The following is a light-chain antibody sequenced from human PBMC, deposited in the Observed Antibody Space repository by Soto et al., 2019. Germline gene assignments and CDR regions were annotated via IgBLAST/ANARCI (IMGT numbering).Light chain of an antibody. V-gene: IGLV1-44*01. CDR3: AAWDGSLNGVI. CDR2: SNN. J-gene: IGLJ2*01. CDR1: RSNIGGYA. Sequence: QSVLTQPPSASGTPGQRVTISCSGSRSNIGGYAVNWYQQVPGTAPKLLMYSNNQRPSGVPDRFSGSRSGTSASLAISGLQSDDEADYYCAAWDGSLNGVIFGGGTQLTVL.